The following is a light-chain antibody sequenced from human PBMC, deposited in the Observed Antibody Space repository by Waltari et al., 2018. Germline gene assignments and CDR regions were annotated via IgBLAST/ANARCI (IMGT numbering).Light chain of an antibody. CDR2: HAS. V-gene: IGKV3-20*01. Sequence: EIVLTQSPGTLSLSPGDGPTLSCRASESVSKFFAWYQQNPGQAPRLLIYHASNRASGIPDRFSGSGFGTDVSLTISRLEPEDFAVYYCQKYESLPATFGQGTKVEIK. CDR1: ESVSKF. J-gene: IGKJ1*01. CDR3: QKYESLPAT.